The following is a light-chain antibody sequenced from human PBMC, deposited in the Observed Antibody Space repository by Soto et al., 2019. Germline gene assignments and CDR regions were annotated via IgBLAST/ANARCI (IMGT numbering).Light chain of an antibody. V-gene: IGLV2-14*01. Sequence: QSALTQPASVSGSRGKSITISCTGTSSDVGGYNYVSWYQQHPGKAPKLMIYEVSNRPSGVSNRFSGSKSGNTASLTIPGLQAEDEADYYCSSYTSSSLYVFGTGTKV. CDR3: SSYTSSSLYV. CDR1: SSDVGGYNY. J-gene: IGLJ1*01. CDR2: EVS.